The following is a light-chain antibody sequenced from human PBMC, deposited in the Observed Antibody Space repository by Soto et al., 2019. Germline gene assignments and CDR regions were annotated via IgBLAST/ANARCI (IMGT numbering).Light chain of an antibody. CDR3: GSWDTSLSVVV. CDR1: TSNIGNNF. J-gene: IGLJ3*02. CDR2: DNS. V-gene: IGLV1-51*01. Sequence: QSVLTQPPSVSAAAGQRVTISCSGTTSNIGNNFVSWYRQFPRQSPKLPIYDNSKRPSGIPDRFSGSKSDTSGTLDITGRQPGDEADYYCGSWDTSLSVVVFGGGTKVTVL.